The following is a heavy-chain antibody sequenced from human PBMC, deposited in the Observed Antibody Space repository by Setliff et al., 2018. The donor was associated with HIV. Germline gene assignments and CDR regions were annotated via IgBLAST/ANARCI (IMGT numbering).Heavy chain of an antibody. J-gene: IGHJ6*02. V-gene: IGHV1-2*06. Sequence: ASVKVSCKAYGYTFTTYTIHWVRQAPGQGLEWMGRINPNSGGTNYAQKFQGRVTMTRDTSISTAYMELSRLRSDDTAVYYCARFHSSGWYNGMDVWGQGTTVTVSS. CDR1: GYTFTTYT. D-gene: IGHD6-19*01. CDR2: INPNSGGT. CDR3: ARFHSSGWYNGMDV.